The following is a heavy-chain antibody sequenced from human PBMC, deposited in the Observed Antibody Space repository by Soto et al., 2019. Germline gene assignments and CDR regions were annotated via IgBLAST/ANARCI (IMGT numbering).Heavy chain of an antibody. CDR1: GGSISSYY. CDR2: IYYSGST. Sequence: PSETLSLTCTVSGGSISSYYWSWIRQPPGKGLEWIGYIYYSGSTNYNPSLKSRVTISVDTSKNQFSLKLSSVTAADTAVYYCARGRYSYGYWWFDPWGQGTLVTVSS. V-gene: IGHV4-59*01. D-gene: IGHD5-18*01. J-gene: IGHJ5*02. CDR3: ARGRYSYGYWWFDP.